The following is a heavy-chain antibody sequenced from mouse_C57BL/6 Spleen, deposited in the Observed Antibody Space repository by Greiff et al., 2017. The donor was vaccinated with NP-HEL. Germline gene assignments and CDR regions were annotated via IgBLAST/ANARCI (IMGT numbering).Heavy chain of an antibody. D-gene: IGHD1-1*01. J-gene: IGHJ2*01. CDR1: GYTFTSYW. CDR2: IHPNSGST. V-gene: IGHV1-64*01. Sequence: VQLQQPGAELVKPGASVKLSCKASGYTFTSYWMHWVKQRPGQGLEWIGMIHPNSGSTNYNEKFKSKATLTVDKSSSTAYMQLSSLTSEDSAVYYCARDGITTVVAHFDYWGQGTTLTVSS. CDR3: ARDGITTVVAHFDY.